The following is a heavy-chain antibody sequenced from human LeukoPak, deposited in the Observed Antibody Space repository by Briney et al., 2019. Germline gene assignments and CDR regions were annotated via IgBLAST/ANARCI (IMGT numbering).Heavy chain of an antibody. V-gene: IGHV3-33*01. CDR1: GFTFSSFG. Sequence: GRSLTLSCAASGFTFSSFGMHWVRQAPGKGLEWVAVIWYDASNKYYADSVKGRFTISRDNSKNTLYLQMNSLRDDDTAVYYCVRGVGVSRFNYLDSWGQGTLVTVSS. CDR3: VRGVGVSRFNYLDS. J-gene: IGHJ4*02. CDR2: IWYDASNK. D-gene: IGHD6-13*01.